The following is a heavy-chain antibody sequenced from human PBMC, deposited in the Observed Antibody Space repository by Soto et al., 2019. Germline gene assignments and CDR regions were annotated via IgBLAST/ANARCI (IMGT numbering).Heavy chain of an antibody. Sequence: QVQLVQSGAEVKKPGSSVKVSCKASGGTFSSYTISWVRQAPGQGLEWMGRIIPILGIANYAQKFQGRVTITADKSTSTAYMKLSSLRSEDTAVYYCARDRGDGGNSYWGQGTLVTVSS. D-gene: IGHD2-21*02. V-gene: IGHV1-69*08. J-gene: IGHJ4*02. CDR2: IIPILGIA. CDR3: ARDRGDGGNSY. CDR1: GGTFSSYT.